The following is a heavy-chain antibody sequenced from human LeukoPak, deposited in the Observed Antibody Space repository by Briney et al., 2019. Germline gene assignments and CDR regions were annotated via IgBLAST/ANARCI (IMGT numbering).Heavy chain of an antibody. CDR3: TRPAYGVEDFDY. CDR2: IYTDGTT. V-gene: IGHV3-66*04. CDR1: GFTVNNSY. Sequence: GGSLRLSCAASGFTVNNSYMSWVRQAPGKGLEWVSLIYTDGTTYYADSVKGRFTISRDNSKNTLYLQMNSLRAEDTAVYYCTRPAYGVEDFDYWGQGTLVTVSS. J-gene: IGHJ4*02. D-gene: IGHD4-17*01.